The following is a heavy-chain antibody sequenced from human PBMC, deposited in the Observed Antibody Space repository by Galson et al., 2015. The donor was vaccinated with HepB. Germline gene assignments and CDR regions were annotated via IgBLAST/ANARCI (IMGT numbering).Heavy chain of an antibody. CDR2: ISAYNGNT. V-gene: IGHV1-18*01. CDR1: GYTFTSYG. D-gene: IGHD6-13*01. Sequence: SVKVSCKASGYTFTSYGISWVRQAPGQGLEWMGWISAYNGNTNYAQKLQGRVTMTTDTSTSTAYMELRSLRSDDTAVYYCARDSDSSSWSGFDPWGQGTLVTVSS. CDR3: ARDSDSSSWSGFDP. J-gene: IGHJ5*02.